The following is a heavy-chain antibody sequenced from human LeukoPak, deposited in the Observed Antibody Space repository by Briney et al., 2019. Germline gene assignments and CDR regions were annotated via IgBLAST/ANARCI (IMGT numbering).Heavy chain of an antibody. V-gene: IGHV3-30*14. CDR3: ARGGSYLSAFDI. D-gene: IGHD1-26*01. CDR2: ISYDGSNK. Sequence: GGSLRLSCAASGFTFSSYAMHWVRQAPGKGLEWAALISYDGSNKYYADSVKGRFTISRDNSKNTLYLQMNSLRAEDTAVYYCARGGSYLSAFDIWGQGTMVTVSS. J-gene: IGHJ3*02. CDR1: GFTFSSYA.